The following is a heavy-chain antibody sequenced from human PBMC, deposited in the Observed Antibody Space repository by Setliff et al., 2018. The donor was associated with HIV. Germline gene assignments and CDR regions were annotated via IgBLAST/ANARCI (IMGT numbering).Heavy chain of an antibody. V-gene: IGHV1-3*01. Sequence: ASVKVSCKGSGYSFTRYALHWLRQAPGQRPEWMGWINLVNVDTKYSQNFQDRVTIIRDTSATTVYMEVNSLRSEDTAVYYCARISGNDRGGYYYHYFGYWGQGTLVTVSS. D-gene: IGHD3-22*01. CDR1: GYSFTRYA. CDR2: INLVNVDT. CDR3: ARISGNDRGGYYYHYFGY. J-gene: IGHJ4*02.